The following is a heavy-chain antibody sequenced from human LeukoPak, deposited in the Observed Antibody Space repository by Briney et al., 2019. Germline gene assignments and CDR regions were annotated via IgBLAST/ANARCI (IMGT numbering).Heavy chain of an antibody. V-gene: IGHV3-23*01. D-gene: IGHD3-10*01. CDR2: ISGSGGST. J-gene: IGHJ4*02. CDR1: GFILSSYA. CDR3: ASITMVRGVISAPYYFDY. Sequence: GGSLRLSCTSSGFILSSYAMSWVRQAPGKGLEWVSAISGSGGSTYYADSVKGRFTISRDNSKNTLYLQMNSLRAEDTAVYYCASITMVRGVISAPYYFDYWGQGTLVTVSS.